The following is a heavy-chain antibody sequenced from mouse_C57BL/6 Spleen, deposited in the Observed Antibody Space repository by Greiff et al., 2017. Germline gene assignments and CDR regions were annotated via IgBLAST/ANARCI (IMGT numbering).Heavy chain of an antibody. D-gene: IGHD2-2*01. CDR1: GYSITSGYD. J-gene: IGHJ1*03. CDR3: ARGYGYDGYFDV. CDR2: ISYSGST. Sequence: DVKLVESGPGMVKPSQSLSLTCTVTGYSITSGYDWHWIRHFPGNKLEWMGYISYSGSTNYNPSLKSRISITHDTSKNHFFLKLNSVTTEDTATYYCARGYGYDGYFDVWGTGTTVTVAS. V-gene: IGHV3-1*01.